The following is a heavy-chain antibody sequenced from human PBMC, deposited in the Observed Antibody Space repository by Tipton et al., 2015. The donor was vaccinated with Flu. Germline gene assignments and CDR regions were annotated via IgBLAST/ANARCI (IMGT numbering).Heavy chain of an antibody. CDR3: AKVIPEKVAGLVY. CDR1: GFIFSKYA. V-gene: IGHV3-23*04. J-gene: IGHJ4*02. CDR2: FSASGGRT. Sequence: QLVQSGGGVVQPGGSLRLSCAASGFIFSKYAMSWVRQAPGKGLEWVSYFSASGGRTYYADSVKGRFTVSRDNVKNTLYLQMNNLRAEDTAIYYCAKVIPEKVAGLVYWGQGTLVTVSS. D-gene: IGHD6-19*01.